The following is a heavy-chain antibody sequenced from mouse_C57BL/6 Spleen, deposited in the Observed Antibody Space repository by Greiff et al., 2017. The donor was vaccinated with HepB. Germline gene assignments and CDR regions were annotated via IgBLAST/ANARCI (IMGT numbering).Heavy chain of an antibody. CDR2: IDPSDSYT. CDR3: AKGRQLRLRVYAMDY. J-gene: IGHJ4*01. V-gene: IGHV1-69*01. CDR1: GYTFTSYW. D-gene: IGHD3-2*02. Sequence: QVQLKQSGAELVMPGASVKLSCKASGYTFTSYWMHWVKQRPGQGLEWIGEIDPSDSYTNYNQKFKGKSTLTVDKSSSTAYMQLSSLTSEDSAVYYCAKGRQLRLRVYAMDYWGQGTSVTVSS.